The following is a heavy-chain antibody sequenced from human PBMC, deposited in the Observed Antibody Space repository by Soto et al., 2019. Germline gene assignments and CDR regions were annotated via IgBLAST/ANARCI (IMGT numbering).Heavy chain of an antibody. CDR3: ARGVSGWSPFDL. Sequence: AASVKVSCKASGYTFTDYYVHWVRQAPGQGLEWMGWINPNSGVTNYAQKFQGWVTLTRDTSVSTAYMELNRLKSDDTAVFFCARGVSGWSPFDLWGQGTLVTVSS. V-gene: IGHV1-2*04. CDR2: INPNSGVT. J-gene: IGHJ4*02. CDR1: GYTFTDYY. D-gene: IGHD6-19*01.